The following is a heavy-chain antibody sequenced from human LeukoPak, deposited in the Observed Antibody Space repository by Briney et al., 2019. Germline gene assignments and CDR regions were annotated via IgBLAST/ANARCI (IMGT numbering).Heavy chain of an antibody. V-gene: IGHV4-34*01. Sequence: SETLSLTCAVYGGSFSGYYWSWIRQPPGKGLERIGEINHSGSTNYNPSLKSRVTISVDTSKNQFSLKLSSVTAADTAVYYCARVKYCSSTSCRYGLYYSDYWGQGTLVTVSS. CDR1: GGSFSGYY. D-gene: IGHD2-2*01. J-gene: IGHJ4*02. CDR2: INHSGST. CDR3: ARVKYCSSTSCRYGLYYSDY.